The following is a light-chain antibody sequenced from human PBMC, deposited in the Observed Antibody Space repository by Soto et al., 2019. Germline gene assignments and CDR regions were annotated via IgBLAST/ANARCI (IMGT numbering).Light chain of an antibody. CDR1: HSDIGRSV. J-gene: IGLJ2*01. CDR3: GTWDYSLSGAL. CDR2: DND. Sequence: QSVLTQPPSVSAAPGQTVTVSCSGSHSDIGRSVVSWYQQFPGTVPRLLLYDNDKRPSGIPGRFSGSKSGTSATLDITGLQTGDEANYYCGTWDYSLSGALFGGGTKVTVL. V-gene: IGLV1-51*01.